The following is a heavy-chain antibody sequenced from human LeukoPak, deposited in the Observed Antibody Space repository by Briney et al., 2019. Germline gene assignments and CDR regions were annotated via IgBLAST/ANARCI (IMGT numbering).Heavy chain of an antibody. CDR3: ATREGARPMDY. J-gene: IGHJ4*02. Sequence: SETLSLTCTVSGDSISRSGYYCGCIRQPPGKGLGWIGSIYYSGSTYYSPSLKTRVTIPVATSKSKCSAKEISVPVAITAVNYCATREGARPMDYWGQGTLVTVSS. CDR2: IYYSGST. V-gene: IGHV4-39*01. D-gene: IGHD6-6*01. CDR1: GDSISRSGYY.